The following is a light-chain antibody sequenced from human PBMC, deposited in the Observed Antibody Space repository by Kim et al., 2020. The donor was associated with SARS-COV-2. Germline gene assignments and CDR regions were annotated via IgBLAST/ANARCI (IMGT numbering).Light chain of an antibody. CDR2: GNS. J-gene: IGLJ3*02. CDR3: QSFDSSLSGWV. CDR1: STNIGAGYD. Sequence: QGVPISGTGNSTNIGAGYDVHWYQQLPGTAPKLLIYGNSNRPSGVPDRFSGSKSGTSASLAITGLQAEDEADYYCQSFDSSLSGWVFGGGTQLTVL. V-gene: IGLV1-40*01.